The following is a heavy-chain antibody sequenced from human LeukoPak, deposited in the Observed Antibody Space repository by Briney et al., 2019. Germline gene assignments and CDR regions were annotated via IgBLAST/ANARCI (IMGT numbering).Heavy chain of an antibody. D-gene: IGHD3-10*01. J-gene: IGHJ4*02. Sequence: PGGSLRLSCAASGFSFDDCAMHWVRQAPGKGLEWVSLISRDGGSTYYADSVKGRFTISRDNSKNSLYLQMNSLRAEDTALYYCASASAGTFGYYFDYWGQGTLVTVSS. V-gene: IGHV3-43D*04. CDR2: ISRDGGST. CDR1: GFSFDDCA. CDR3: ASASAGTFGYYFDY.